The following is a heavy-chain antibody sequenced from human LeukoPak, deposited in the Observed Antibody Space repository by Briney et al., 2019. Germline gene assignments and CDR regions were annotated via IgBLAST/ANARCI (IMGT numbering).Heavy chain of an antibody. CDR2: ISGSGGST. D-gene: IGHD6-19*01. CDR1: GFTFSSYW. V-gene: IGHV3-23*01. Sequence: GGSLRLSCAASGFTFSSYWMSWVRQAPGKGLEWVSAISGSGGSTYYADSVKGRFTISRDNSKNTLYLQMNSLRAEDTAVYYCAKGAVAGPSPPYSFDYWGQGTLVTVSS. J-gene: IGHJ4*02. CDR3: AKGAVAGPSPPYSFDY.